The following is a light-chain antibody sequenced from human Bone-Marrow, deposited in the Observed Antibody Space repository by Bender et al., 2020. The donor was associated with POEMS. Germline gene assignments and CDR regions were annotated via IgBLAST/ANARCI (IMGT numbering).Light chain of an antibody. V-gene: IGLV1-44*01. J-gene: IGLJ1*01. Sequence: QSVLTQPPSASGTPGQRVTISCSGSSSNIGGNTVNWYQQLPRTAPQLLIYSNNQRPSGVPDRFSGSASGTSASLAISGLQSEDEADYYCTSSTTINTYVFGTGSKVTVL. CDR1: SSNIGGNT. CDR2: SNN. CDR3: TSSTTINTYV.